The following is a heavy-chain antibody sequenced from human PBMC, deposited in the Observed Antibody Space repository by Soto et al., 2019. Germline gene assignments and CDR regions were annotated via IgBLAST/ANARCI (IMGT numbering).Heavy chain of an antibody. D-gene: IGHD3-16*01. CDR3: VKSPRSRHEAPWVY. CDR1: GFTFSSDA. CDR2: ISGSGDER. J-gene: IGHJ4*02. Sequence: GALRRSCAATGFTFSSDAINWVRQTPGKGLEWVSAISGSGDERYYADSVKGRFTISRDNSKNTLFLQVNSLRADDTAVYYCVKSPRSRHEAPWVYSGQTTQVTVSS. V-gene: IGHV3-23*01.